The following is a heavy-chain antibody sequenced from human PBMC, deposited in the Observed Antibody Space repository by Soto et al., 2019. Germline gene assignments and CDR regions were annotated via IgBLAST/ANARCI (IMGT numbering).Heavy chain of an antibody. V-gene: IGHV4-4*02. CDR3: ARKPEFSDYSMDY. CDR1: SGSISSSNW. Sequence: SETLSLTCAVSSGSISSSNWWSWVRQPPGKGLEWIGEIYHSGSTNYNPSLKSRVTISVDKSKNQFSLKLSSVTAADTAVYYCARKPEFSDYSMDYWGQGTLVTVSS. J-gene: IGHJ4*02. D-gene: IGHD4-17*01. CDR2: IYHSGST.